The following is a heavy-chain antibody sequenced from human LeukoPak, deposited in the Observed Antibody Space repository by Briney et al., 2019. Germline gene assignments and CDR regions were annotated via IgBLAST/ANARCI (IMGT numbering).Heavy chain of an antibody. V-gene: IGHV3-11*05. CDR2: ISSSSSYT. J-gene: IGHJ4*02. D-gene: IGHD3-10*01. Sequence: GGSLRLSCAASGLSFSDYYMSWMRQAPGKGLEWVSYISSSSSYTNYADSVKGRFTISRDNSKNSLYLQMDSLRTEDTALYYCAKDRGWGVPDHWGQGTLVTVSS. CDR1: GLSFSDYY. CDR3: AKDRGWGVPDH.